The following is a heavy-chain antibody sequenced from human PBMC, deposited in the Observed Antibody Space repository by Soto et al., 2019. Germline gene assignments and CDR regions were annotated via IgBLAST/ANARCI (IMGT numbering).Heavy chain of an antibody. V-gene: IGHV1-46*04. J-gene: IGHJ4*02. CDR2: VDPRDGST. CDR1: GYIFTTYS. Sequence: QVQLVQSGAEMKRPGASVILSCKASGYIFTTYSIHWVRQTAGQGLEWMAKVDPRDGSTGYAQKLGGRGCMAWATATATVEVDLRMITPSDAATSDYSSVRGSGREFDYWGQGALVTVSS. CDR3: SSVRGSGREFDY. D-gene: IGHD3-10*02.